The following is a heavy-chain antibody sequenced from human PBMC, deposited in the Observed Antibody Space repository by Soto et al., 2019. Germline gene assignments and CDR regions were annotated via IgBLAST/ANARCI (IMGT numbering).Heavy chain of an antibody. CDR3: EGTVEIPYRHGMDV. Sequence: QVQLVQSVAEVQKPGSSVRISCKASGGTLRSHAINWVRQAPGQGLEWMGGIFTMSGSQYYEQKFKGKVPITADESSISAYMQLSSLRSVDTAVYYCEGTVEIPYRHGMDVWGQGTTVTV. D-gene: IGHD4-4*01. J-gene: IGHJ6*02. V-gene: IGHV1-69*01. CDR2: IFTMSGSQ. CDR1: GGTLRSHA.